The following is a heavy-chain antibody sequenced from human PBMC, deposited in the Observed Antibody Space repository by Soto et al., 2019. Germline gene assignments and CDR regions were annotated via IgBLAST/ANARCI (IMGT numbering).Heavy chain of an antibody. CDR1: GYSFTDYH. CDR3: ARGPSRLIMIAEPDEGLLWLDP. J-gene: IGHJ5*02. V-gene: IGHV1-2*04. CDR2: INPKSGGT. Sequence: ASVKVSCKASGYSFTDYHIHCVRQSPGQGLEWLGRINPKSGGTSTAQKFQGWVTMTTDTSISTASMELTRLTSDDTAVYYCARGPSRLIMIAEPDEGLLWLDPWGQGTLVTVSS. D-gene: IGHD2-21*01.